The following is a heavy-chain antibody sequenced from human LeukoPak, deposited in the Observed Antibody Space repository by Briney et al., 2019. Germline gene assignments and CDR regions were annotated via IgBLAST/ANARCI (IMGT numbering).Heavy chain of an antibody. J-gene: IGHJ4*02. Sequence: GGSLRLSCAASGFTFSDYYMSWIRQAPGKGLEWVSYISSSGSTIYYADSVKGRFTISRDNAKNSLYLQMNSLRAEDTAVYYCARVEASGYDYGAFDYWGQGTLVTVSS. V-gene: IGHV3-11*04. CDR1: GFTFSDYY. D-gene: IGHD5-12*01. CDR3: ARVEASGYDYGAFDY. CDR2: ISSSGSTI.